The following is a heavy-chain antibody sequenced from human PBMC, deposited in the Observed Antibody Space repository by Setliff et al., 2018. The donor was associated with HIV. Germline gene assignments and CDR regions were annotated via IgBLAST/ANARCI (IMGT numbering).Heavy chain of an antibody. CDR2: IIPLFNKS. CDR1: GGSFSRNA. V-gene: IGHV1-69*01. J-gene: IGHJ5*02. D-gene: IGHD2-15*01. CDR3: ARDRFCSRGSCYEPNWFDP. Sequence: KVSCKASGGSFSRNAISWVRQAPGRGLEWMGGIIPLFNKSNNAQKFQVRVTITADESTSTAYMKLKSLRSEDSAVYYCARDRFCSRGSCYEPNWFDPWGQGTLVTVSS.